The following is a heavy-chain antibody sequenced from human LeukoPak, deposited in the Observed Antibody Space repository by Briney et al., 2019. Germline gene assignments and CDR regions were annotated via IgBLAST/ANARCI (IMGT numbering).Heavy chain of an antibody. J-gene: IGHJ4*02. CDR2: IIPILGIA. Sequence: SVKVSCKASGGTFSSYAISWVRQAPGQGLEWMGRIIPILGIANYAQKFQGRVTITADKSTSTAYMELSSLRSEDTAVYYCARNGDSSGWYSRPNDYWGQGTLVTVSS. V-gene: IGHV1-69*04. D-gene: IGHD6-19*01. CDR3: ARNGDSSGWYSRPNDY. CDR1: GGTFSSYA.